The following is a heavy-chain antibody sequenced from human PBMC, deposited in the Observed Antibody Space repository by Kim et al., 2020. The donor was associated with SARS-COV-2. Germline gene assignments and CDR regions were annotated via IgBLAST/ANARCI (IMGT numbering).Heavy chain of an antibody. CDR2: INTNTGNP. D-gene: IGHD3-3*01. V-gene: IGHV7-4-1*02. J-gene: IGHJ6*03. Sequence: ASVKVSCKASGYTFTSYAMNWVRQAPGQGLEWMGWINTNTGNPTYAQGFTGRFVFSLDTSVSTAYLQISSLKAEDTAVYYCARDGTYYDFWSGYYLQGAYYYYYYMDVWGKGTTVTVSS. CDR3: ARDGTYYDFWSGYYLQGAYYYYYYMDV. CDR1: GYTFTSYA.